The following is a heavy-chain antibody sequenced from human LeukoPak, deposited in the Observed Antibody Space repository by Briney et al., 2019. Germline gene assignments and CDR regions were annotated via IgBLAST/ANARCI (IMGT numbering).Heavy chain of an antibody. J-gene: IGHJ4*02. V-gene: IGHV3-9*01. D-gene: IGHD3-22*01. CDR2: ISWNSGSI. Sequence: GGSLRLSCAASGFTFDDYAMHWVRQAPGKGLEWVSGISWNSGSIGYADSVKGRFTISRDNAKNSLYLQMDSLRAEDTALYYCAKDTNYDSSGYYDYWGQGTLVTVSS. CDR3: AKDTNYDSSGYYDY. CDR1: GFTFDDYA.